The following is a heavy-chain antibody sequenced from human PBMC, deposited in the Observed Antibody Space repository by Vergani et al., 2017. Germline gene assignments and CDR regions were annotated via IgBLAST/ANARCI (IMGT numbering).Heavy chain of an antibody. Sequence: EVQLVESGGGLIQPGGSLRLSCAASGLTVSSNYMSWVRQARGKGLEGVSVLYSAGSTYYADSVKGRFIISRDNSKNTLYLQMNSLRGEDTAVYYCARGGLRMSSRFDPWGQGTLVTVSS. J-gene: IGHJ5*02. CDR3: ARGGLRMSSRFDP. D-gene: IGHD1-26*01. CDR2: LYSAGST. CDR1: GLTVSSNY. V-gene: IGHV3-53*01.